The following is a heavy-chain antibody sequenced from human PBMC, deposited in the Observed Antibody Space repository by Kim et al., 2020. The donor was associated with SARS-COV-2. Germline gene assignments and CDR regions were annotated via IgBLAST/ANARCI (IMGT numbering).Heavy chain of an antibody. J-gene: IGHJ6*02. V-gene: IGHV3-7*03. Sequence: GGSLRLSCAASGFTFSNYWMTWVRQAPGKGLEWVANIKQDGSEKTYVDSVKGRFTISRDNAKNSLYLQMNSLRAEDTAMYYCARDQYRYTSGWYSGSYYYFGMDVWGQGTTVTVSS. CDR2: IKQDGSEK. D-gene: IGHD6-19*01. CDR3: ARDQYRYTSGWYSGSYYYFGMDV. CDR1: GFTFSNYW.